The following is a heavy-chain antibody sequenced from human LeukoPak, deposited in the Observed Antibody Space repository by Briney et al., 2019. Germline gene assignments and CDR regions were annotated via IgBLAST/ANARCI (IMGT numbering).Heavy chain of an antibody. CDR1: GFTFSSYW. Sequence: QPGGSLRLSCAASGFTFSSYWMSWVRQAPEKGLEWVANINQGGSEKYYVDSVRGRFTISRDNSKNTVYLQMNSLRPEDTAIYYCAKAGGRFLEWWDYYLDNWGQGILVTVSS. D-gene: IGHD3-3*01. J-gene: IGHJ4*02. V-gene: IGHV3-7*01. CDR2: INQGGSEK. CDR3: AKAGGRFLEWWDYYLDN.